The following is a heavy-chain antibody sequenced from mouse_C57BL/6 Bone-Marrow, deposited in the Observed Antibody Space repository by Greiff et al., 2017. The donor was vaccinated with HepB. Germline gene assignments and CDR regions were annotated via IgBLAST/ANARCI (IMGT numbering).Heavy chain of an antibody. Sequence: EVKLMESGGGLVQSGRSLRLSCATSGFTFSDFYMEWVRQAPGKGLEWIAASRNKANDYTTEYSASVKGRFIVSRDTSQSILYLQMNALRAEDTAIYYCARDALLGRSAWFAYWGQGTLVTVSA. D-gene: IGHD4-1*01. V-gene: IGHV7-1*01. J-gene: IGHJ3*01. CDR1: GFTFSDFY. CDR2: SRNKANDYTT. CDR3: ARDALLGRSAWFAY.